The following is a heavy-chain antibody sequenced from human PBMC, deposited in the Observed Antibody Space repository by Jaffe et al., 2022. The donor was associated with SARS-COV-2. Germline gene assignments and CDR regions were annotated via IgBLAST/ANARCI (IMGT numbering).Heavy chain of an antibody. J-gene: IGHJ2*01. Sequence: EVQLVESGGGLVQPGGSLRLSCAASGFTFSSYWMHWVRQAPGTGLVWVSRINTDTTNYADSVKGRFTVSRDTAKNTLYLQMNSLRAEDTAVYYCVRAARIVGVDWYFDLWGRGTLVTVSS. CDR3: VRAARIVGVDWYFDL. CDR2: INTDTT. D-gene: IGHD1-26*01. V-gene: IGHV3-74*01. CDR1: GFTFSSYW.